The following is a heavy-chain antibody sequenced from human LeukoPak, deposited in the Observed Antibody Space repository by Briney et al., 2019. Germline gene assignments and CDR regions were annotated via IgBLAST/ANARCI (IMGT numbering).Heavy chain of an antibody. J-gene: IGHJ4*02. V-gene: IGHV1-2*02. CDR1: GYTFTGYY. Sequence: GASVQVSCKASGYTFTGYYMHWVRRAPGQGLEWMGWINPNSGGTNCAQKFQGRVTMTRDTSISTAYMELSRLRSDDTAVYYCAREPLPYDFWSGRFDYWGQGTLVTVSS. CDR2: INPNSGGT. D-gene: IGHD3-3*01. CDR3: AREPLPYDFWSGRFDY.